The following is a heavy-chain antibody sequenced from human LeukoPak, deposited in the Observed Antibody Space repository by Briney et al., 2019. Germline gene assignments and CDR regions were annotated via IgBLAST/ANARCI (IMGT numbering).Heavy chain of an antibody. CDR1: GGSFSGYY. D-gene: IGHD4-11*01. CDR3: ARWATTGISYFDY. J-gene: IGHJ4*02. CDR2: INHSGST. Sequence: SETLSLTCAVYGGSFSGYYWSWIRQPPGKGLEWIGEINHSGSTNYNPSLKSRVTIPVDTSKNQFSLKVRSVTAADTAVYYCARWATTGISYFDYWGRGTPVTLSS. V-gene: IGHV4-34*01.